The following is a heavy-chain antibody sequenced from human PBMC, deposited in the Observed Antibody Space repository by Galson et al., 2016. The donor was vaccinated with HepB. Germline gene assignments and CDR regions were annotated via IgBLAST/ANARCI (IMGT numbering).Heavy chain of an antibody. CDR3: ARHRSNPKSRDYHYGLDV. CDR1: GYSFTSYW. V-gene: IGHV5-51*01. J-gene: IGHJ6*02. CDR2: IYPADTDT. D-gene: IGHD4/OR15-4a*01. Sequence: QSGAEVKKPGESLTISCRVYGYSFTSYWLAWVRQMPGKGLEWMGIIYPADTDTQYSPSLEGQVTTSVDKSINTAFLHWNSLQASDSGIYFCARHRSNPKSRDYHYGLDVWGQGTTVTVSS.